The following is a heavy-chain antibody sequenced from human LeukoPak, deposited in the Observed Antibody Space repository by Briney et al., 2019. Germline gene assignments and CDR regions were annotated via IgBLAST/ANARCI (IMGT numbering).Heavy chain of an antibody. J-gene: IGHJ4*02. D-gene: IGHD6-19*01. CDR2: ISHSGST. Sequence: SETLSLTCTVSGGSLSSYYWSWIRQPPGKRLEWIGMISHSGSTNYNPSLKSRVTISVDTSKNQFSLKLSSVTAADTAVYYCARVGGSGAFDYWGQGTLVTVSS. CDR1: GGSLSSYY. V-gene: IGHV4-59*01. CDR3: ARVGGSGAFDY.